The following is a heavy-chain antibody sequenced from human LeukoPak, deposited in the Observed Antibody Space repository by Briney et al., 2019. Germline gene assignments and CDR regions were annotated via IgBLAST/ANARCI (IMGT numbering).Heavy chain of an antibody. Sequence: GGSLRLSCAVSGFAFSTYWMHWVRQAPGKGRVWVSLIHPDGSDTNYAASVKGRFTISRDNAKNTLYLQMDSLRADDTAVYYCARGYNYGMDVWRQGTTVTVSS. D-gene: IGHD2-2*02. CDR2: IHPDGSDT. V-gene: IGHV3-74*01. CDR1: GFAFSTYW. CDR3: ARGYNYGMDV. J-gene: IGHJ6*02.